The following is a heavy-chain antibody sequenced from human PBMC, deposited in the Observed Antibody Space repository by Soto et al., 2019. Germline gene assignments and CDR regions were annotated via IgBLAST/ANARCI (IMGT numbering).Heavy chain of an antibody. J-gene: IGHJ4*02. CDR3: ARSNPAMVIGNWHDY. V-gene: IGHV1-69*12. CDR2: IIPIFGTA. D-gene: IGHD5-18*01. Sequence: QVQLVQSGAEVKKPGSSVKVSCKASGGTFSSYALSWVRQAPGQGLEWMGGIIPIFGTANYAQKFQGRVTITADESKSKAYMELSSLRSEDPDVYYCARSNPAMVIGNWHDYGGQGTLVTVSS. CDR1: GGTFSSYA.